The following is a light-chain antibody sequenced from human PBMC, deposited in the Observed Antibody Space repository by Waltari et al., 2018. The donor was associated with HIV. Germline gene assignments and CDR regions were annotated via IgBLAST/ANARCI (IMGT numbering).Light chain of an antibody. Sequence: EVVLTQSPATLSLSPGERATLSCRASQSISNNLTWYQQKPGQAPRLLIYDASKRATGIPARFSGSGSGTDFTLTITSLEPEDFAVYYCQQRSNWLWTFGQGTKVEIK. CDR1: QSISNN. CDR2: DAS. J-gene: IGKJ1*01. CDR3: QQRSNWLWT. V-gene: IGKV3-11*01.